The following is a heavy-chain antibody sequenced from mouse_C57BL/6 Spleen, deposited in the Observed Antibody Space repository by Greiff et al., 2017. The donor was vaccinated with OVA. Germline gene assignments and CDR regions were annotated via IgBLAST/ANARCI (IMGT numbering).Heavy chain of an antibody. J-gene: IGHJ4*01. V-gene: IGHV10-1*01. CDR1: GFSFNTYA. Sequence: EVQLQESGGGLVQPKGSLKLSCAASGFSFNTYAMNWVRQAPGKGLEWVARIRSKSNNYATYYADSVKDRFTISRDDSESMLYLQMNNLKTEDTAMYDCVRLGPYYYAMDYWGQGTSVTVSS. CDR2: IRSKSNNYAT. CDR3: VRLGPYYYAMDY. D-gene: IGHD4-1*01.